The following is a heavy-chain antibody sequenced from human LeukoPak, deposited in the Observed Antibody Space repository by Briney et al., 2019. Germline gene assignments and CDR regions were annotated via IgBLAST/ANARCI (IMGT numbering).Heavy chain of an antibody. J-gene: IGHJ4*02. CDR1: VGSILSYL. CDR2: IYTPGNT. V-gene: IGHV4-4*07. Sequence: PTETLFLTCSVHVGSILSYLWGSIRQPAGKVLEWIGHIYTPGNTKYNASRQGHVTKSVDTPQNQFSLELGAITAADTAVYYCARDVYEQWLSRAFDYRGQGTLVTVAS. CDR3: ARDVYEQWLSRAFDY. D-gene: IGHD6-19*01.